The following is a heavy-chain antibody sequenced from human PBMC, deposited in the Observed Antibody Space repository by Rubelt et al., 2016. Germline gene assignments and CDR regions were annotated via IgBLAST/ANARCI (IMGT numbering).Heavy chain of an antibody. J-gene: IGHJ6*02. CDR3: ARGRGGYDSSGYYYYYYGMDV. Sequence: PGGSLRLSCAASGFTFRSYGMSWVRQAPGKGLEWVSLISGGGESTHYADAVKGRFTISRDNAKNSLYLQMNSLRAEDTAVYYCARGRGGYDSSGYYYYYYGMDVWGPGTTVTVSS. CDR2: ISGGGEST. CDR1: GFTFRSYG. V-gene: IGHV3-23*01. D-gene: IGHD3-22*01.